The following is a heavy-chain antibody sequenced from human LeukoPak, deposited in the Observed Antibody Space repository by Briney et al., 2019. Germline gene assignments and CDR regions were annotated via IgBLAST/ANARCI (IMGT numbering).Heavy chain of an antibody. CDR1: GFTFGSYG. J-gene: IGHJ6*03. Sequence: GGSLRLSCAASGFTFGSYGMTWVRQAPGKGLEWVSTVSGSAFSTYYADSVKGRFTISRDNSKDTLYLQMNSLRAEDTAVYYCARVRHYYYYMDVWGKGTTVTISS. V-gene: IGHV3-23*01. CDR3: ARVRHYYYYMDV. CDR2: VSGSAFST.